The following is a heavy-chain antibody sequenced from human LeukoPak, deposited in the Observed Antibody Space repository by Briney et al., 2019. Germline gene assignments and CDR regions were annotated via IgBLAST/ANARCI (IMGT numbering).Heavy chain of an antibody. CDR3: AKRDSSSGWYDDY. J-gene: IGHJ4*02. V-gene: IGHV3-23*01. CDR2: ISGSGGST. D-gene: IGHD6-19*01. Sequence: GGSLRLSCAASGFTFSSYAMSWVCQAPGKGLEWVSAISGSGGSTYYADSVKGRFTISRDNSKNTLYLQMNSLRAEDTAVYYCAKRDSSSGWYDDYWGQGTLVTVSS. CDR1: GFTFSSYA.